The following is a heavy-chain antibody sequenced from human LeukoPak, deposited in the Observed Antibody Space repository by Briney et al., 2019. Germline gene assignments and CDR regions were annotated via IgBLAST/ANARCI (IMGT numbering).Heavy chain of an antibody. CDR2: IYHSGST. D-gene: IGHD5-12*01. CDR3: ASYSGYDYFSIDY. V-gene: IGHV4-30-2*01. J-gene: IGHJ4*02. CDR1: GGSFSGYY. Sequence: SETLSLTCAVYGGSFSGYYWSWIRQPPGKGLEWIGYIYHSGSTYYNPSLKSRVTISVDRSKNQFSLKLSPVTAADTAVYYCASYSGYDYFSIDYWGQGTLVTVSS.